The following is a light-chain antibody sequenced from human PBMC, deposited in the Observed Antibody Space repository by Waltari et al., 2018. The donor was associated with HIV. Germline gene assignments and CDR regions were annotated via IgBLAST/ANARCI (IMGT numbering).Light chain of an antibody. CDR1: SSDVGAYDR. CDR3: SSYTSSNIYV. Sequence: QSALTQPPSVSGSPGQSVTISCTGTSSDVGAYDRISWYHQPPATAPKLMIYEVIYRPSGVPDRFSGSNSGNTASLTISGLQAEDEGDYYCSSYTSSNIYVFGTATTVTVL. J-gene: IGLJ1*01. CDR2: EVI. V-gene: IGLV2-18*02.